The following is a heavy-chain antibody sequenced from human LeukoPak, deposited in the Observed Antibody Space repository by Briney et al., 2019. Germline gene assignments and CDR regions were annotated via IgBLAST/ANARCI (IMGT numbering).Heavy chain of an antibody. CDR3: AKNPEYDFWSGDVDY. D-gene: IGHD3-3*01. V-gene: IGHV3-23*01. Sequence: GGSLRLSCAASGFTFSSYAMSWVRQAPGKGLEWVSAISGSGGSTYYADSVKGRFTISRDNSKNTLYLQMNSLRAEDMAVYYCAKNPEYDFWSGDVDYWGQGTLVTVSS. CDR2: ISGSGGST. CDR1: GFTFSSYA. J-gene: IGHJ4*02.